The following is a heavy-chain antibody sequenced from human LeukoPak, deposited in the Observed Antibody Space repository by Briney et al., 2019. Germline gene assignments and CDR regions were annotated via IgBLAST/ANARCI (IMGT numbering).Heavy chain of an antibody. CDR3: AKARIDLWLADY. Sequence: GGSLRLSCAASGFTFSNYVMNWVHQAPGKGLEWVSGISGSGDSTDYAHSVKGRFTISRDNSKNTLNLQMSSLRAEDTAVYYCAKARIDLWLADYWGQGTLVTVSS. J-gene: IGHJ4*02. D-gene: IGHD5-18*01. CDR2: ISGSGDST. CDR1: GFTFSNYV. V-gene: IGHV3-23*01.